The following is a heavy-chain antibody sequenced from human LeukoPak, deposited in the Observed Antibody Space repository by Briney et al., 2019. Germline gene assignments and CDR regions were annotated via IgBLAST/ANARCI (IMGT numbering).Heavy chain of an antibody. CDR1: GGSFSGYY. Sequence: SETLSLTCAVYGGSFSGYYWSWIRQPPGKGLEWIGEINHSGSTNYNPSLKSRVTISADTSKNQFSLKLSSVTAADTAVYYCARGGLRNYYGSGSYLWFDPWGQGTLVTVSS. CDR2: INHSGST. V-gene: IGHV4-34*01. CDR3: ARGGLRNYYGSGSYLWFDP. J-gene: IGHJ5*02. D-gene: IGHD3-10*01.